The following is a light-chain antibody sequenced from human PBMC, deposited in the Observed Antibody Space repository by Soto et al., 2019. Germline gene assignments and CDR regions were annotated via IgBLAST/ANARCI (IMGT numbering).Light chain of an antibody. Sequence: ASQMTQSPYSLSASVGDRVTITCRSSQGIRDDLAWYQQRPGKAPKLLIYAASNLHSGVPSRFSGSGSGTDFTHISSSRQPDDFATYYCLQDYDYPYTFGQGTKLDIK. V-gene: IGKV1-6*01. J-gene: IGKJ2*01. CDR2: AAS. CDR3: LQDYDYPYT. CDR1: QGIRDD.